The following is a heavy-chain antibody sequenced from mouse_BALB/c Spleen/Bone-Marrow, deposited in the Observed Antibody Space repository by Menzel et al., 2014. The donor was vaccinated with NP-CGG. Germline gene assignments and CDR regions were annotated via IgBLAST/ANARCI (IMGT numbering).Heavy chain of an antibody. D-gene: IGHD1-1*01. CDR3: ASYYYGGSRFAY. V-gene: IGHV14-3*02. CDR2: IDPANGNT. CDR1: GFNIKDTY. J-gene: IGHJ3*01. Sequence: VQLQQSGAELVKPGASVKLSCTASGFNIKDTYMHWVKQRPEQGLEWIGRIDPANGNTKYDPKFQGKATITADTSSNTAYLQLSSLTSEDTAVYYCASYYYGGSRFAYWGQGTLVTVSA.